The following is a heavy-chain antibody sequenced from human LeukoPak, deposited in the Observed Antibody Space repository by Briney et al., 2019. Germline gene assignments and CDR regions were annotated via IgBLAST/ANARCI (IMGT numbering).Heavy chain of an antibody. Sequence: SETLSLTCAVYGGSFSGYYWSWIRQPPGKGLEWIGEINHSGSTNYNPSLKSRVTISVDTSKNQFSLKLSSVTTADTAVYYCARARRMDNFDYWGQGTLVTVSS. V-gene: IGHV4-34*01. J-gene: IGHJ4*02. CDR1: GGSFSGYY. CDR2: INHSGST. D-gene: IGHD3/OR15-3a*01. CDR3: ARARRMDNFDY.